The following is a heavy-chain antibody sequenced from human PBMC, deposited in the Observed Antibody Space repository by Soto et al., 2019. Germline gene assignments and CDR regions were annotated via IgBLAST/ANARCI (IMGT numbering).Heavy chain of an antibody. CDR2: IYPGDSDT. CDR1: GYSFTSYW. J-gene: IGHJ4*02. CDR3: ARLGYDFWSGYSTALYYFDY. D-gene: IGHD3-3*01. V-gene: IGHV5-51*01. Sequence: GESLKISCKGSGYSFTSYWIGWVRQMPGKGLEWMGIIYPGDSDTRYSPSFQGQVTISADKSISTAYLQWSSLKASDTAMYYCARLGYDFWSGYSTALYYFDYWGQGTLVTVSS.